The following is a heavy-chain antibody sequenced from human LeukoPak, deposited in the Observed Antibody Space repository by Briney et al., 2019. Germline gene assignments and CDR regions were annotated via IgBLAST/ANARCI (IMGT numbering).Heavy chain of an antibody. CDR1: GYTFTGYY. Sequence: GASVKVSCKASGYTFTGYYMHWVRQAPGQGLEWMGWINPNSGGTNYAQKFQGRVTMTRDTSISTAYMELSRLRSDDTAVYYCARERYCSSTSCYGEGATDYWGQGTLVTVSS. CDR3: ARERYCSSTSCYGEGATDY. J-gene: IGHJ4*02. D-gene: IGHD2-2*01. CDR2: INPNSGGT. V-gene: IGHV1-2*02.